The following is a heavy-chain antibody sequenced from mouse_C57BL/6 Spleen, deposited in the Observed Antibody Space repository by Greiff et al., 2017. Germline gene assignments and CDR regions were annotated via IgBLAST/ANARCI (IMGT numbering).Heavy chain of an antibody. V-gene: IGHV1-53*01. Sequence: VQLQQPGTELVKPGASVKLSCKASGYTFPSYWMHWVKQRPGQGLEWIGNINPSNGGTNYNEKFKSKATLTVDKSSSTAYMQLSSLTSEDSAVYYCARSDYGSRERFAYWGQGTLVTVSA. J-gene: IGHJ3*01. CDR1: GYTFPSYW. CDR2: INPSNGGT. CDR3: ARSDYGSRERFAY. D-gene: IGHD1-1*01.